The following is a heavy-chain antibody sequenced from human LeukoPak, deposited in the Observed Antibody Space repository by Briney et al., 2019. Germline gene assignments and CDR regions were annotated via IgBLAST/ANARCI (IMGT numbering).Heavy chain of an antibody. CDR2: MNPNSGNT. CDR1: GYTFTSYD. CDR3: ARGLTKGTLWSRYYYYYYMDV. J-gene: IGHJ6*03. Sequence: ASVKVSCKASGYTFTSYDINWVRQATGQGVEWMGWMNPNSGNTGYAQKFQGRVTMTRNTSISTAYMELSSLRSEDTAVYYCARGLTKGTLWSRYYYYYYMDVWGKGTTVTVSS. V-gene: IGHV1-8*01. D-gene: IGHD2-21*01.